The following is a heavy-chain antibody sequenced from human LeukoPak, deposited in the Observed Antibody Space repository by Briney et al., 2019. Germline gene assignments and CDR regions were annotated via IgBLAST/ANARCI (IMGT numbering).Heavy chain of an antibody. Sequence: ASVKVSCKASGYTFTSYYMHWVRQAPGQGLEWMGIINPSGGSTSYAQKFQGRVTMTRDTSTSTVYMELSSLRSEDTAVYYCARGGSHCTNGVCSRYYYYGMDVWGQGTTVTVSS. CDR3: ARGGSHCTNGVCSRYYYYGMDV. D-gene: IGHD2-8*01. CDR2: INPSGGST. V-gene: IGHV1-46*01. CDR1: GYTFTSYY. J-gene: IGHJ6*02.